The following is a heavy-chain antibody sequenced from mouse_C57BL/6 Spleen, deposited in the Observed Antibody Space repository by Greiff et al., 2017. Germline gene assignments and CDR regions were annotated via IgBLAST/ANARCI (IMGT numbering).Heavy chain of an antibody. CDR2: IYPGDGDT. CDR3: ARKKDDYSNFYFDY. J-gene: IGHJ2*01. D-gene: IGHD2-5*01. CDR1: GYAFSSYW. V-gene: IGHV1-80*01. Sequence: VQLQQSGAELVKPGASVKISCKASGYAFSSYWMNWVKQRPGKGLEWIGQIYPGDGDTNYNGKFKGKATLTADKSSSTAYMQLSSLTSEDSAVYFCARKKDDYSNFYFDYWGQGTTLTVSS.